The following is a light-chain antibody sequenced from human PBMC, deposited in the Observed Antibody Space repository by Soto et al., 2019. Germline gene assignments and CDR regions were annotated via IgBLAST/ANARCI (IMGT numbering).Light chain of an antibody. CDR1: NIGSKS. V-gene: IGLV3-21*04. J-gene: IGLJ2*01. Sequence: SYELTQPPSVSVAPGKTARITCGGNNIGSKSVHWYQQKPGQAPVVVIYYDSDRPSGIPERFSGSNSGNTATLTISRVEAGDEADYYCQVYDSSSDHLVVFGGGTKVTVL. CDR2: YDS. CDR3: QVYDSSSDHLVV.